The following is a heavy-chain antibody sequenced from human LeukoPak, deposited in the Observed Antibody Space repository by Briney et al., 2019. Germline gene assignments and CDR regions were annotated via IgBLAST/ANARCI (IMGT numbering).Heavy chain of an antibody. CDR3: ARVVDDYGDYGWFDP. J-gene: IGHJ5*02. Sequence: SETLSLTCTVSGGSISSSSYYWGWIRQPPGKGLEWIGSIYYSGSTYYNPSLKSRVTISVDTSKNQFSLKLSSVTAADTAVYYCARVVDDYGDYGWFDPWGQGTLVTVSS. CDR1: GGSISSSSYY. V-gene: IGHV4-39*07. CDR2: IYYSGST. D-gene: IGHD4-17*01.